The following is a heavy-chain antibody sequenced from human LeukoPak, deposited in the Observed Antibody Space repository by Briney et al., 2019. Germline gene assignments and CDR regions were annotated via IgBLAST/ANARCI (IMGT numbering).Heavy chain of an antibody. CDR1: GGSISSYY. J-gene: IGHJ6*03. D-gene: IGHD2-15*01. CDR2: IYYSGST. Sequence: PETLSLTCTVSGGSISSYYWSWIRQPPGKGLEWIGYIYYSGSTNYNPSLKSRVTISVDTSKNQFSLKLSSVAAADTAVYYCARGGCGGSCYSYYYYYMDVWGKGTTVTISS. V-gene: IGHV4-59*01. CDR3: ARGGCGGSCYSYYYYYMDV.